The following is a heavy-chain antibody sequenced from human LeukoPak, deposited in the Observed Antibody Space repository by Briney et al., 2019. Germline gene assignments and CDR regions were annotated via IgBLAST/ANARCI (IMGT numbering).Heavy chain of an antibody. CDR2: INSKSGGT. D-gene: IGHD5-12*01. CDR1: GYTFTDYS. CDR3: AVWLLRDLRLPGDNYYGMDV. Sequence: GASVKVSCKASGYTFTDYSMHWVRQAPGQGLEWVGWINSKSGGTNYAQKFQGRVTVTRDMSISTAYMDLSRLRYDDTAVYYCAVWLLRDLRLPGDNYYGMDVWGQGTSVTVSS. V-gene: IGHV1-2*02. J-gene: IGHJ6*02.